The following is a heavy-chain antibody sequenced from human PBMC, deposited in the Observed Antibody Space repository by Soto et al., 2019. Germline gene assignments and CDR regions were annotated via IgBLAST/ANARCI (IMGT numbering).Heavy chain of an antibody. Sequence: QVQLVESGGGVVQPGRSLRLSCVASGFTFSSCAMHWVRQVPGKGLEWLAVVTHDGTLYPYADSVKGRFSLSRDNSRKPLYLQMNGLRPEDTVLYYRVEDRSDTCSFHYWGPGTLVTVSS. CDR1: GFTFSSCA. J-gene: IGHJ4*02. D-gene: IGHD2-21*01. V-gene: IGHV3-30*18. CDR3: VEDRSDTCSFHY. CDR2: VTHDGTLY.